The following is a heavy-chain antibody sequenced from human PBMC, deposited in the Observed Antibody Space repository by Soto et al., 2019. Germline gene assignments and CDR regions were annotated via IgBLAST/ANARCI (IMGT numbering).Heavy chain of an antibody. V-gene: IGHV4-59*01. CDR3: ARSDGRY. CDR1: GGSISSYY. J-gene: IGHJ4*02. CDR2: IYYSGST. Sequence: SETLPLTCTVSGGSISSYYWSWLRQPPGKGLEWIGYIYYSGSTNYNPSLKSRVTISVDTSKNQFSLKLSSVTAADTAVYYCARSDGRYWGQGTLVTVSS.